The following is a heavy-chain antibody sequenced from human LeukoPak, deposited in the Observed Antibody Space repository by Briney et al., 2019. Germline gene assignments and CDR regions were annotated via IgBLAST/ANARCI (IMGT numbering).Heavy chain of an antibody. D-gene: IGHD6-19*01. CDR3: AKDFLLRMAVAIDY. J-gene: IGHJ4*02. CDR2: ISGSGAIT. CDR1: GFAFSSYA. V-gene: IGHV3-23*01. Sequence: GGSLRLSCAASGFAFSSYAMRWVRQAPGKGLDWVSTISGSGAITSYADSVKGRFTISRDNSKNTLYLQMNSLRAEDTAVYYCAKDFLLRMAVAIDYWGQGTLVTVSS.